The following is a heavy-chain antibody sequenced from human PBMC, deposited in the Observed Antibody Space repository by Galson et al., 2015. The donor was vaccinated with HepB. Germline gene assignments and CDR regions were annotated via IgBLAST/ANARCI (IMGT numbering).Heavy chain of an antibody. Sequence: SLRLSCAASGFTFSSYSMNWVRQAPGKGLEWVSSISSSSSYIYYADSVKGRFTISRDNAKNSLYLQMNSLRAEDTAVYYCAKDQGSSGWYSPGSYFDLWGRGTLVTVSS. J-gene: IGHJ2*01. CDR2: ISSSSSYI. V-gene: IGHV3-21*04. CDR1: GFTFSSYS. CDR3: AKDQGSSGWYSPGSYFDL. D-gene: IGHD6-19*01.